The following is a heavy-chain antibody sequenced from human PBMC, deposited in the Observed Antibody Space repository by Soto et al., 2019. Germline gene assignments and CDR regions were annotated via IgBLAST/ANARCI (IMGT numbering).Heavy chain of an antibody. CDR3: ARDLYSDYLVIDY. V-gene: IGHV3-33*01. J-gene: IGHJ4*02. Sequence: QVQLVESGGGVVQTGRSLRLSCAASGFTFRSYGMHWVRQAPGKGLEWVAVIWYDGSNNYYADFVKGRFTISRDNSKNPLYLQMNSLRAEDTAVYYCARDLYSDYLVIDYWGQGTLVTVST. CDR1: GFTFRSYG. CDR2: IWYDGSNN. D-gene: IGHD4-17*01.